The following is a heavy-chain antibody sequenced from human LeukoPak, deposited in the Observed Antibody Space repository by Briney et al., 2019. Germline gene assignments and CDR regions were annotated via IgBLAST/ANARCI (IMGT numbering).Heavy chain of an antibody. CDR3: AREGDHTSQEPFDY. D-gene: IGHD3-16*01. J-gene: IGHJ4*02. CDR2: IYYSGST. Sequence: SETLSLTCTVSGGSISSSSYYWGWIRQPQGKGLGWIGSIYYSGSTYYNPSLKSRVTISVDTSKNQFSLKLSSVTAADTAVYYCAREGDHTSQEPFDYWGQGTLVTVSS. CDR1: GGSISSSSYY. V-gene: IGHV4-39*07.